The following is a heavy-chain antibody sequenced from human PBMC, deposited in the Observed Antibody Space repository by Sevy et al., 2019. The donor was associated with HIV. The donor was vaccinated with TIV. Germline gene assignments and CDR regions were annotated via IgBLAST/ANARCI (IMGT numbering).Heavy chain of an antibody. J-gene: IGHJ4*02. CDR1: GFSFSSHW. V-gene: IGHV3-7*01. Sequence: GGSLRLSCEASGFSFSSHWMSWVRQAPGKGLEWVANIKEDGSMIYYVDSVKGRFTISRDNAKNSVYLQMTSLRAEDAALYYCVRAIGAAGSYWGQGTLVTVSS. D-gene: IGHD6-13*01. CDR3: VRAIGAAGSY. CDR2: IKEDGSMI.